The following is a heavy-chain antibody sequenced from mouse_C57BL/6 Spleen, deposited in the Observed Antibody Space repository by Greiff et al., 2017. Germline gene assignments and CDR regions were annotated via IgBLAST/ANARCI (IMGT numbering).Heavy chain of an antibody. CDR1: GFSLTSYG. V-gene: IGHV2-9*01. J-gene: IGHJ4*01. CDR2: IWGGGST. Sequence: VKLVESGPGLVAPSQSLSITCTVSGFSLTSYGVDWVRQPPGKGLEWLGVIWGGGSTNYNSALMSRLSISKDNSKSQVFLKMNSLQTDDTAMYYGAKHNYSNGDYYAMDYWGQGTSVTVSS. CDR3: AKHNYSNGDYYAMDY. D-gene: IGHD2-5*01.